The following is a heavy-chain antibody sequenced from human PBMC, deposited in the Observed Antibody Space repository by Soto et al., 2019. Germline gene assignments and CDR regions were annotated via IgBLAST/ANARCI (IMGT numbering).Heavy chain of an antibody. CDR3: AQGRYPTMARPLDQ. CDR1: GFTFDDYA. Sequence: EVQLVESGGGLVQPGRSLRLSCAASGFTFDDYAMHWVRQVPGKGLEWISGISWDSGTLGYADSVKGRFIISRDAAKKSLFLQMNSLRGEDTALYYCAQGRYPTMARPLDQWGQGTLVTVSA. V-gene: IGHV3-9*01. J-gene: IGHJ5*02. CDR2: ISWDSGTL. D-gene: IGHD1-1*01.